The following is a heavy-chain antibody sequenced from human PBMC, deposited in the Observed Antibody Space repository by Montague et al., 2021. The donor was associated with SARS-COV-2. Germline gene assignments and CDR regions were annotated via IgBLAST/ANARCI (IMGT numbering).Heavy chain of an antibody. D-gene: IGHD3-22*01. V-gene: IGHV4-38-2*01. CDR1: GDSISTDNW. CDR2: IYYSGST. Sequence: SETLSLTCVVSGDSISTDNWWTWVRLPPGKGLEWIGSIYYSGSTYYNPSLKSRVTISVDMSKNQFSLKLSSVTAADTAVYYCARFPTSYYYDSKAAPATPDAFDIWGQGTMVTVSS. J-gene: IGHJ3*02. CDR3: ARFPTSYYYDSKAAPATPDAFDI.